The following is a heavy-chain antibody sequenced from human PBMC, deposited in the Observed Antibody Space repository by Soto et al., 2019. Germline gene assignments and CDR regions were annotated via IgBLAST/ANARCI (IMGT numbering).Heavy chain of an antibody. Sequence: GASVKVSCKASGYSFTGFYIHWVRQAPGQGLEWMGWVNPNSGGAHYAQKFQGRVTMTRDTSVTSAYMEVTSLRSDDTAVYYCARANSGDDDEFDYWGQGTPVTVSS. CDR1: GYSFTGFY. V-gene: IGHV1-2*02. D-gene: IGHD5-12*01. CDR2: VNPNSGGA. J-gene: IGHJ4*02. CDR3: ARANSGDDDEFDY.